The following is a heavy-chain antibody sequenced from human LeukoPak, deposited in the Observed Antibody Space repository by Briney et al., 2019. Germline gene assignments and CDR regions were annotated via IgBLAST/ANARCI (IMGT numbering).Heavy chain of an antibody. V-gene: IGHV3-30*18. CDR2: ISYDGSNK. CDR1: GFTVGNNH. CDR3: AKGDDSSGYFHFDY. J-gene: IGHJ4*02. D-gene: IGHD3-22*01. Sequence: GGSLRLSCAASGFTVGNNHMNWVRQAPGKGLEWVAVISYDGSNKYYADSVKGRFTISRDNSKNTLYLQMNSLRAEDTAVYYCAKGDDSSGYFHFDYWGQGTLVTVSS.